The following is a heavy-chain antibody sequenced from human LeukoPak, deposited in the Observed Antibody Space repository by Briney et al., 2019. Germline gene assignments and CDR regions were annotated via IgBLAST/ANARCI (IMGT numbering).Heavy chain of an antibody. D-gene: IGHD3-9*01. CDR3: ARGPVLRYFEVGPNWFDP. CDR2: IIPILNIP. Sequence: GASVKVSCKASGGTFDNSAINWVRQAPGQGLEWMGRIIPILNIPNYAQKLQGRVTMTRDTSISTAYMELSRLRSDDTAVYYCARGPVLRYFEVGPNWFDPWGQGTLVTVSS. V-gene: IGHV1-69*04. J-gene: IGHJ5*02. CDR1: GGTFDNSA.